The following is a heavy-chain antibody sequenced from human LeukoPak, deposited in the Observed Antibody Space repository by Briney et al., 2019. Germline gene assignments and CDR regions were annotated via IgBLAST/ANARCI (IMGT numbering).Heavy chain of an antibody. Sequence: GGSLRLSCTASGFTFSNAWMNWVRQAPGKGLEWVGRIKSKTDGGTTDYAAPMKDRFTLSRDDSENTLYLQMNSLKTEDTAVYYCTTGYSGYHYYYYYYMDVWGKGTTVTVSS. V-gene: IGHV3-15*01. CDR1: GFTFSNAW. CDR3: TTGYSGYHYYYYYYMDV. J-gene: IGHJ6*03. CDR2: IKSKTDGGTT. D-gene: IGHD5-12*01.